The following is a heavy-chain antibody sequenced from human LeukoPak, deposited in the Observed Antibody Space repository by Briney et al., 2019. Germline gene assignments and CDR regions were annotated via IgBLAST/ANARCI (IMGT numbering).Heavy chain of an antibody. CDR3: AKVAAAARIFDY. V-gene: IGHV3-23*01. Sequence: PGGSLRLSCAASGFTFDDYGMSWVRQAPGKGLEWVSAISGSGGSTYYADSVKGRFTISRDNSKNTLYLQMNSLRAEDTAVYYCAKVAAAARIFDYWGQGTLVTVSS. D-gene: IGHD6-13*01. CDR2: ISGSGGST. J-gene: IGHJ4*02. CDR1: GFTFDDYG.